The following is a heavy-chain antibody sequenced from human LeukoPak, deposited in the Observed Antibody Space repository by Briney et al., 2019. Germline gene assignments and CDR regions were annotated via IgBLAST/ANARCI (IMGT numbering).Heavy chain of an antibody. CDR3: AKVAPRAKYYFDY. V-gene: IGHV3-23*01. CDR1: GFTFSSYA. CDR2: ISSSGGYT. J-gene: IGHJ4*02. Sequence: GGSLRLSCAASGFTFSSYAMSWVRQAPGKGLEWVSTISSSGGYTYYADSVKGRFTISRDNSKNTLYLQMNSLRAEDTAVYYCAKVAPRAKYYFDYWGQGTLVTVSS.